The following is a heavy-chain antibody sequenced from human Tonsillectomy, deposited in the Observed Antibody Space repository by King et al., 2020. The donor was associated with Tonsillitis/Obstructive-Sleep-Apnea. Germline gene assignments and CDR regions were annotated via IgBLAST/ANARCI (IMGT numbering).Heavy chain of an antibody. CDR3: ARAGGMYCSSTSCSRMDG. CDR1: GFTFSTYA. Sequence: VQLVESGGGVVQPGRSLRLSCAASGFTFSTYAMHWVRQAPGKGLEWVALISYDGSNGYHADSVKGRFTISRDNSKKTLYLQMNRLRAEDRAVYYCARAGGMYCSSTSCSRMDGWGQGTTVTVSS. D-gene: IGHD2-2*01. V-gene: IGHV3-30*04. J-gene: IGHJ6*02. CDR2: ISYDGSNG.